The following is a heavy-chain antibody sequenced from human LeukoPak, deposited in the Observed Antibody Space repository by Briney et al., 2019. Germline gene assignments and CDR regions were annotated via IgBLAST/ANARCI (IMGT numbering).Heavy chain of an antibody. V-gene: IGHV3-53*04. CDR2: IYSGGST. CDR1: GFTVSGNY. CDR3: ERGLVGTTTAFDI. J-gene: IGHJ3*02. Sequence: GGSLRLSCAASGFTVSGNYMTWVRQAPGKGPEWISTIYSGGSTYYADSVKGRFTISRHNSKNTLYLQMNSLRDDDTAVYYCERGLVGTTTAFDIWGQGTMVTVSS. D-gene: IGHD1-26*01.